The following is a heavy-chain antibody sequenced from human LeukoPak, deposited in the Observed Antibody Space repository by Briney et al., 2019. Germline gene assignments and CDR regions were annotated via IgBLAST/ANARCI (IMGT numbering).Heavy chain of an antibody. J-gene: IGHJ4*02. V-gene: IGHV1-69*04. Sequence: SVKVSCKASEGTFSSYAISWVRQAPGQGLEWMGRIIPILGIANYAQKFQGRVTITADKSTSTAYMELSSLRSEDTAVYYCARDPSGSLGDYWGQGTLVTVSS. CDR1: EGTFSSYA. CDR3: ARDPSGSLGDY. D-gene: IGHD1-26*01. CDR2: IIPILGIA.